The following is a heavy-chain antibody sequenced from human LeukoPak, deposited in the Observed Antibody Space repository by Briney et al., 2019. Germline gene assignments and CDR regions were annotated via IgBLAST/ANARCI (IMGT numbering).Heavy chain of an antibody. CDR3: ARSGLRAAHFDY. D-gene: IGHD6-6*01. V-gene: IGHV1-69*13. CDR1: GGTFSSYA. Sequence: GASVKVSCKASGGTFSSYAISWVRQAPGQGLEWMGGIIPIFGTANYAQKFQGRVTITADESTSTAYMELSSLRSEDTAMYYCARSGLRAAHFDYWGQGTLVTVSS. J-gene: IGHJ4*02. CDR2: IIPIFGTA.